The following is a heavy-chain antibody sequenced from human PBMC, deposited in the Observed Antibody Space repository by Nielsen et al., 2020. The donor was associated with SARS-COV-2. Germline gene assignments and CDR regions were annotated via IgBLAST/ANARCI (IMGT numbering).Heavy chain of an antibody. V-gene: IGHV1-3*01. CDR3: AKSFYGSGSYFNY. J-gene: IGHJ4*02. Sequence: ASVKVSCKASGYTFSNYPIHWVLQAPGQRLEWMGWINGGNGNTKYSQRFQGRISITRDTAATTAYMEVSSLTSEDTAMYYCAKSFYGSGSYFNYWGQGTPVTVSS. D-gene: IGHD3-10*01. CDR1: GYTFSNYP. CDR2: INGGNGNT.